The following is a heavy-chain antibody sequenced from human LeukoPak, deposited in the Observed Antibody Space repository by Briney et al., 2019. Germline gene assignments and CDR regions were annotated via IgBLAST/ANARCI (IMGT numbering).Heavy chain of an antibody. CDR3: ARGPGLATIWSRYYMDV. Sequence: SVKVSCKASGGTFSSYGISWVRQAPGQGLEWMGGIIPIFGTPNYAQKFQGRVTITADESTSTAYMELSSLRSEDTAVYYCARGPGLATIWSRYYMDVWGKGTTVTISS. V-gene: IGHV1-69*13. CDR1: GGTFSSYG. J-gene: IGHJ6*03. D-gene: IGHD5-12*01. CDR2: IIPIFGTP.